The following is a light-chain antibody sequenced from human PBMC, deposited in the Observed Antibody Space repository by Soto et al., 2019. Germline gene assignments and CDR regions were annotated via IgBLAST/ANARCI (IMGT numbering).Light chain of an antibody. V-gene: IGLV2-14*01. CDR1: SSDIGAYDY. CDR2: EVN. Sequence: QSALTQPASLSGSPGQSITISCTGTSSDIGAYDYVSWFQQHPGKAPKLMISEVNNRPSGVSDRFSGSKSGNTASLTISGLQAEDEADYYCCSYAGSTTRVLFGGGTKLTVL. J-gene: IGLJ2*01. CDR3: CSYAGSTTRVL.